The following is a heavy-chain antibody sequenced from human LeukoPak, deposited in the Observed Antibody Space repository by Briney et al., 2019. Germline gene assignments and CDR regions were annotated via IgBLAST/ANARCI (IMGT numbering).Heavy chain of an antibody. CDR2: ISGSGGST. J-gene: IGHJ6*02. CDR3: AKDTTRQWLDLYYYYGMDV. Sequence: GGSLRLSCTSSGFIFSSHWMNWVRQAPGKGLEWVSAISGSGGSTYYADSVKGRFTISRDNSKNTLYLQMNSLRAEDTAVYYCAKDTTRQWLDLYYYYGMDVWGQGTTVTVSS. V-gene: IGHV3-23*01. D-gene: IGHD6-19*01. CDR1: GFIFSSHW.